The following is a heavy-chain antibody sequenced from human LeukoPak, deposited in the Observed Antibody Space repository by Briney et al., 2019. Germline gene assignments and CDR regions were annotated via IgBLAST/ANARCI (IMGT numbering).Heavy chain of an antibody. D-gene: IGHD3-9*01. Sequence: GGSLRLSCAASGFTFEDYAMHWVRQAPGKGLEWVSFVTGDGSSTYYADSVKGRFTISRDNSKNSLYLQMNSLRIEDTALYYCAKDRETTGYENWGQGTLVTVSS. CDR2: VTGDGSST. J-gene: IGHJ1*01. CDR1: GFTFEDYA. CDR3: AKDRETTGYEN. V-gene: IGHV3-43*02.